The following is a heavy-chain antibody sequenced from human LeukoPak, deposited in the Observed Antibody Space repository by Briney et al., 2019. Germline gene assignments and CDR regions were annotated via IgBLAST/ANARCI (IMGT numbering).Heavy chain of an antibody. Sequence: PSETLSLTCTVSGGSISSGGYYWSWIRQHPGKGLEWIGYIYYSGSTYYNPSLKSRVTISVDTSKNQFSLKLSSVTAADTAVYYCARSVLQTPQVRYWGQGTLVTVSS. J-gene: IGHJ4*02. V-gene: IGHV4-31*03. D-gene: IGHD2-15*01. CDR2: IYYSGST. CDR1: GGSISSGGYY. CDR3: ARSVLQTPQVRY.